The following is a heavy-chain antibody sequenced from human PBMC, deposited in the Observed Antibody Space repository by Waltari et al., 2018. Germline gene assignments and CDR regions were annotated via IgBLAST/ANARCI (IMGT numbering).Heavy chain of an antibody. Sequence: QVQLVESGGGVVQPGRSLRLSCAASGFTFSSYGMHWVRQAPGKGLEWVAVIWYDGSNKYYADSVKGRFTISRDNSKNSLYLQMNSLRAEDTAVYYCALANWGSPIDYWGRGTLVTVSS. V-gene: IGHV3-33*01. CDR3: ALANWGSPIDY. CDR2: IWYDGSNK. CDR1: GFTFSSYG. J-gene: IGHJ4*02. D-gene: IGHD7-27*01.